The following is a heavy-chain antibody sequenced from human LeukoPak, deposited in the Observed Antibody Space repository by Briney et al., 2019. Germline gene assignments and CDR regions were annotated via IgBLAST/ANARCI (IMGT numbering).Heavy chain of an antibody. CDR3: ASSLYYYGSGSYYT. CDR2: ITGSGGRT. CDR1: GFTFSSYA. D-gene: IGHD3-10*01. V-gene: IGHV3-23*01. Sequence: PGGSLRLSCAASGFTFSSYAMNWVRQAPGKGLEWVSAITGSGGRTYYADSVKGRFTISRDNSKNTLYLQMNSLRAEDTAVYYCASSLYYYGSGSYYTWGQGTLVTVSS. J-gene: IGHJ5*02.